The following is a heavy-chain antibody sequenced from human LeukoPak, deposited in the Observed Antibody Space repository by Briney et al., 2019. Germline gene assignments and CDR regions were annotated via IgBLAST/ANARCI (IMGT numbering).Heavy chain of an antibody. CDR2: IRYDGSNK. CDR3: ANDGLVVVPPAPLGLFDH. D-gene: IGHD2-2*01. V-gene: IGHV3-30*02. Sequence: GGSLRLSCAASGFTFSSYGMHWVRQAPGKGLEWVAFIRYDGSNKYYADSVKGRFTISRDNSKNTLYLQMNSLRAEDTAVYYCANDGLVVVPPAPLGLFDHWGQGTLVTVSS. J-gene: IGHJ5*02. CDR1: GFTFSSYG.